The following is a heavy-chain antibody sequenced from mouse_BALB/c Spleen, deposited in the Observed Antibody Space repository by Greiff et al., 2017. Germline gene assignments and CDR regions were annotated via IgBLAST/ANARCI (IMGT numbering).Heavy chain of an antibody. V-gene: IGHV1S22*01. CDR1: GYTFTSYW. J-gene: IGHJ3*01. Sequence: LKQPGSELVRPGASVKLSCKASGYTFTSYWMHWVKQRPGQGLEWIGNIYPGSGSTNYDEKFKSKATLTVDTSSSTAYMQLSSLTSEDSAVYYCTRGPISTFAYWGQGTLVTVSA. CDR2: IYPGSGST. CDR3: TRGPISTFAY.